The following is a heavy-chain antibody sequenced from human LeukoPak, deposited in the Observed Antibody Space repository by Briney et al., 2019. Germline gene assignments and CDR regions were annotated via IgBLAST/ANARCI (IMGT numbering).Heavy chain of an antibody. J-gene: IGHJ4*02. D-gene: IGHD6-19*01. CDR1: GFTVSSTS. Sequence: GGSLRLSCAVSGFTVSSTSMTWVRQAPGKGLEWVSAISGSGGSTYYADSVKGRFTISRDNSKNTLYLQMNSLRAEDTAVYYCAKDWNRSGWTLAFFDYWGQGTLVTVSS. V-gene: IGHV3-23*01. CDR2: ISGSGGST. CDR3: AKDWNRSGWTLAFFDY.